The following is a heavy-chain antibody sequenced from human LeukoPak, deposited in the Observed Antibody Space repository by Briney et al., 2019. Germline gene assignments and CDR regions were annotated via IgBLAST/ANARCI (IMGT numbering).Heavy chain of an antibody. J-gene: IGHJ3*02. CDR3: ARSITAPYHDAFDI. Sequence: PSETLSLTCIVSGGSISSSSHYWGWIRQAPGKGLEWIGSIYYSGSTYYNPSLKSRVTMSVDTSKNQFSLKLSSVTAADTAVHYCARSITAPYHDAFDIWGQGTMVTVSS. V-gene: IGHV4-39*01. D-gene: IGHD6-6*01. CDR1: GGSISSSSHY. CDR2: IYYSGST.